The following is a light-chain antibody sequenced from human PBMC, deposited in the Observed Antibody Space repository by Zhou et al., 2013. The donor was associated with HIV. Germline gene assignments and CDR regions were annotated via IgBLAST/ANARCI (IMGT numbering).Light chain of an antibody. CDR2: KVS. V-gene: IGKV2-30*01. Sequence: DVVMTQSPLSLPVTLGQPASISCTSSQSLVYSDGYTYLNWFQQRPGQSPRRLIYKVSNRDSGVPDRFSGSGSGTDFTLKISRVEAEDVGVYYCMQGYTLASGTFGQGTKLEIK. CDR1: QSLVYSDGYTY. CDR3: MQGYTLASGT. J-gene: IGKJ2*02.